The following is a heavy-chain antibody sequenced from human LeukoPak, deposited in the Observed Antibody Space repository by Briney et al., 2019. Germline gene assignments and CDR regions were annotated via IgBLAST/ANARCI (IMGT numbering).Heavy chain of an antibody. Sequence: GGSLRLSCTASGFTFSNYWMHWVRQAPGKGLVWVSRMNYDGDYTTYADSVKGRFAISRDNGKSTLSLQMNSLRVEDTAVYYCVRGAPLTGDWYFDLWGRGTLVTVSS. V-gene: IGHV3-74*01. CDR3: VRGAPLTGDWYFDL. CDR2: MNYDGDYT. CDR1: GFTFSNYW. D-gene: IGHD3-9*01. J-gene: IGHJ2*01.